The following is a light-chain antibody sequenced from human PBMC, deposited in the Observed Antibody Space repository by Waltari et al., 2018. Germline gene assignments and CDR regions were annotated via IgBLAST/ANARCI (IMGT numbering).Light chain of an antibody. CDR1: SSDVGGYNY. Sequence: QSPLTQPASVAAPPGQSLTISCTATSSDVGGYNYSCWYQQPPGKAPKFMIYDVSKRPSGVSDRFSGSKSGNTASLTISGLQAEDEAHYYCSSYITSNTWVFGGGTKLTVL. CDR2: DVS. V-gene: IGLV2-14*01. CDR3: SSYITSNTWV. J-gene: IGLJ3*02.